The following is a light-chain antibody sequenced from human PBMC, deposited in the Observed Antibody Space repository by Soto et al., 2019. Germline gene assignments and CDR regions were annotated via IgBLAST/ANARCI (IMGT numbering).Light chain of an antibody. CDR3: CSYAGTYTGV. Sequence: QSVLTQPRSVSGSPGQSVTISCTGTSSDVGGSNYVSWYQQHPGKAPKLMIYDVSKRPSGVPDRFSGPKSGNTASLTISGLQAEDEADYSCCSYAGTYTGVFGGGTKLTVL. V-gene: IGLV2-11*01. J-gene: IGLJ3*02. CDR2: DVS. CDR1: SSDVGGSNY.